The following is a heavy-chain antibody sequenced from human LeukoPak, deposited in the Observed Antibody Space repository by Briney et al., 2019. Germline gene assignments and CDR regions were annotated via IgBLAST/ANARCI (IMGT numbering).Heavy chain of an antibody. CDR1: GFTFSSYA. Sequence: GGSLRLSCAASGFTFSSYAMHWVRQAPGKGLEYVSAISSNGGSTYYANSVKGRFTISRDNSKNTLYLQMGSLKADDTAVYYCVKKGQADDYGNPDWGQGALVTVS. CDR3: VKKGQADDYGNPD. CDR2: ISSNGGST. V-gene: IGHV3-64*01. D-gene: IGHD4-17*01. J-gene: IGHJ4*02.